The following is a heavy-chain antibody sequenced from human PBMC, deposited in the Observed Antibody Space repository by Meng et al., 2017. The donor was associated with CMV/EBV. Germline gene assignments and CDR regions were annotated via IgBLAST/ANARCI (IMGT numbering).Heavy chain of an antibody. CDR3: ARGSPPGPVLRFLEWLLRAFDY. Sequence: GESLKISCAASGFTFSSYWMHWVRQAPGKGLEWVSSISSSSSYIYYADSVKGRFTISRDNAKNSLYLQMNSLRAEDTAVYYCARGSPPGPVLRFLEWLLRAFDYWGQGTLVTVSS. J-gene: IGHJ4*02. V-gene: IGHV3-21*01. CDR2: ISSSSSYI. CDR1: GFTFSSYW. D-gene: IGHD3-3*01.